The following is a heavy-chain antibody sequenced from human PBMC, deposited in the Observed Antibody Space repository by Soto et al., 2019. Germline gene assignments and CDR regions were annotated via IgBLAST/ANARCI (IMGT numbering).Heavy chain of an antibody. CDR1: GGSFTGYY. CDR2: INHSGST. J-gene: IGHJ4*02. Sequence: PSETLSLTCAVYGGSFTGYYWGCIRQPPGKGLEWIGEINHSGSTNYNPSLKSRVTISVDTSKNQFSLKLSSVTAADTAVYYCARGLVQLWKKRHLETFDYWGQGTLVTVSS. CDR3: ARGLVQLWKKRHLETFDY. V-gene: IGHV4-34*01. D-gene: IGHD5-18*01.